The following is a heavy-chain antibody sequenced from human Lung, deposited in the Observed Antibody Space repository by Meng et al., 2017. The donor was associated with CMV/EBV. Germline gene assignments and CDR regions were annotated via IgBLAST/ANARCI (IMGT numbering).Heavy chain of an antibody. Sequence: SDTLSPTFAVYGGSSSGYYWSWIRQPPGKGLEWIGEINHSGSTNYNPSLKSRVTISVDTSKNQFSLKLSSVTAADTAVYYCASASSGWYNNWFDPWGQGTLVTGSS. D-gene: IGHD6-19*01. CDR2: INHSGST. V-gene: IGHV4-34*01. CDR1: GGSSSGYY. J-gene: IGHJ5*02. CDR3: ASASSGWYNNWFDP.